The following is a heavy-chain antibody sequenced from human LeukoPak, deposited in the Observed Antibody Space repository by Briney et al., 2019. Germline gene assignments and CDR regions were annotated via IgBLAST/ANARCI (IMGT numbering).Heavy chain of an antibody. CDR3: ARGLKAYGGSCYFDY. Sequence: GGSLRLSCAASGFTVSSNYMSWVRQAPGKGLEWVSVIYSGGSTYYADSVKGRFTISRDNSKNSLYLQMNSLRAEDTAVYYCARGLKAYGGSCYFDYWGQGTLVTVSS. CDR1: GFTVSSNY. V-gene: IGHV3-66*01. CDR2: IYSGGST. D-gene: IGHD2-15*01. J-gene: IGHJ4*02.